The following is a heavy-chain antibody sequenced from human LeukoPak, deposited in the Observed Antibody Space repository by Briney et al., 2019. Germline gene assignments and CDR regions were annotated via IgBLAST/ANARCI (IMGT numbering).Heavy chain of an antibody. V-gene: IGHV1-2*02. Sequence: ASVKVSCKASGYTFSGHYMHWVRQAPGQELEWMGWIKPSSGATNYAQKFRGRVTMTRDTSNRTSYMELSRLRSDDTALYYCASCYYDSSGYYYFDYWGQGTLVTVSS. CDR3: ASCYYDSSGYYYFDY. J-gene: IGHJ4*02. CDR1: GYTFSGHY. CDR2: IKPSSGAT. D-gene: IGHD3-22*01.